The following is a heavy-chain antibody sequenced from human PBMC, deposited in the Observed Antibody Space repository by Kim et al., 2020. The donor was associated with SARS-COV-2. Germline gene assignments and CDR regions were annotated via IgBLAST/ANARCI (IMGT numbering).Heavy chain of an antibody. CDR2: ISYDGSNK. CDR1: GFTFSSYA. D-gene: IGHD5-18*01. CDR3: ARESTAMVDAFDI. Sequence: GGSLRLSCAASGFTFSSYAMHWVRRAPGKGLEWVAVISYDGSNKYYADSVKGRFTISRDNSKNTLYLQMNSLRAEDTAVYYCARESTAMVDAFDIWGQGTMVTVSS. V-gene: IGHV3-30-3*01. J-gene: IGHJ3*02.